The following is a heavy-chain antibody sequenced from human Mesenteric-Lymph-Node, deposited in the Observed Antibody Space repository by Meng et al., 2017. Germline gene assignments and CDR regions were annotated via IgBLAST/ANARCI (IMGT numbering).Heavy chain of an antibody. CDR1: GFSFSSYL. Sequence: QVQLVESGGGGGQPGRPLRLYCAASGFSFSSYLIHWVRQAPGKGLEWLAAISNDGSNTDYGDSAKGRFTISRDNSKDTAFLQMNRLKIEDTALYYCAREIGGTTPDHWGQGTLVTVSS. D-gene: IGHD1-1*01. V-gene: IGHV3-30*01. J-gene: IGHJ4*02. CDR2: ISNDGSNT. CDR3: AREIGGTTPDH.